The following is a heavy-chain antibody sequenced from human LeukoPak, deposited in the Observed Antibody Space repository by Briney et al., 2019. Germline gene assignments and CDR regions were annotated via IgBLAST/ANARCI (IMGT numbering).Heavy chain of an antibody. CDR1: GGSISSGGYY. D-gene: IGHD4-11*01. V-gene: IGHV4-30-2*01. Sequence: SETLSLTCTVSGGSISSGGYYWSWIRQPPGKGLEWIGYIYHSGSTYYNPSLKSRVTISVDRSKNQFSLKLSSVTATDTAVYYCARVVPPNYSNYGYYYFDYWGQGTLVTVSS. J-gene: IGHJ4*02. CDR3: ARVVPPNYSNYGYYYFDY. CDR2: IYHSGST.